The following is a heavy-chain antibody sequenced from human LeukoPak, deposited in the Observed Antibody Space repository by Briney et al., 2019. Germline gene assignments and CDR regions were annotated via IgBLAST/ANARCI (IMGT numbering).Heavy chain of an antibody. D-gene: IGHD3-22*01. Sequence: PGGSLRLSCAASGFTFTNFGMSWVRQAPGKGLEWVSAVSGGGGSTFYADSVKGRLTISRDNSKNTVYLQMNSLRAEDTAVYYCAKEKNSGYYYHFDYWGQGTLVTVSS. CDR2: VSGGGGST. CDR3: AKEKNSGYYYHFDY. CDR1: GFTFTNFG. V-gene: IGHV3-23*01. J-gene: IGHJ4*02.